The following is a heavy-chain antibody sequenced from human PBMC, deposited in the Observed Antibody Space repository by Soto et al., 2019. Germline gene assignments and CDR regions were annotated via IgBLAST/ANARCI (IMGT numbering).Heavy chain of an antibody. CDR3: ARDQGYSGYDGGLDY. D-gene: IGHD5-12*01. CDR2: IYYSGST. Sequence: SETLSLTCTVSGGSISSGDYYWSWIRQPPGKGLEWIGYIYYSGSTYYNPSLKSRVTISVDTPKNQFSLKLSSATAADTAVYYCARDQGYSGYDGGLDYWGQGTLVTVSS. J-gene: IGHJ4*02. V-gene: IGHV4-30-4*01. CDR1: GGSISSGDYY.